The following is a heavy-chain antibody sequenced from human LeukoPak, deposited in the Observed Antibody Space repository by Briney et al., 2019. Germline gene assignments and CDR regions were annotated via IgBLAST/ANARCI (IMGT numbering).Heavy chain of an antibody. CDR1: GGTFSSYG. Sequence: ASVKVSCKVSGGTFSSYGFSWVRQAPGQGLEWMGGIIPIFRRANYAQKFQDRLTITADESTTEVYMELTRLKSDDTAIYYCARVGEFGINSAMVLPDWGQGSLVTVSS. CDR2: IIPIFRRA. V-gene: IGHV1-69*13. CDR3: ARVGEFGINSAMVLPD. D-gene: IGHD3-16*01. J-gene: IGHJ4*02.